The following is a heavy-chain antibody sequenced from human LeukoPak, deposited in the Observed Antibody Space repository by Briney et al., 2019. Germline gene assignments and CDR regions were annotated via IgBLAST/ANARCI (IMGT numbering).Heavy chain of an antibody. CDR1: GYTFTSYG. V-gene: IGHV1-8*02. J-gene: IGHJ6*03. Sequence: ASVKVSCKASGYTFTSYGINWVRLAPGQGLEWMGWMNPNSGNTGYAQKFQGRVTMTRNTSISTAYMELSSLRSEDTAVYYCARARTLQYQLRYNYYMDVWGKGTTVTISS. D-gene: IGHD2-2*01. CDR3: ARARTLQYQLRYNYYMDV. CDR2: MNPNSGNT.